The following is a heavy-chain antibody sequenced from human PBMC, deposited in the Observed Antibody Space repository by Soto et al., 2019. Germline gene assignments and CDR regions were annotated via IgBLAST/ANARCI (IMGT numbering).Heavy chain of an antibody. V-gene: IGHV5-10-1*01. D-gene: IGHD3-22*01. CDR3: AILLLHPYYYDSSGYYYHFDY. CDR1: GYSFTSYW. J-gene: IGHJ4*02. Sequence: GESLKISCKGSGYSFTSYWISWVRQMPGKGLEWMGRIDPSDSYTNYSPSFQGHVTISADKSISTAYLQWSSLKASDTAMYYFAILLLHPYYYDSSGYYYHFDYWGQGTLVTVSS. CDR2: IDPSDSYT.